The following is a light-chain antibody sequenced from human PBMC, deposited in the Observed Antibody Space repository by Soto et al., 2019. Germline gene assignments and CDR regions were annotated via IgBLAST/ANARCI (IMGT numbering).Light chain of an antibody. CDR2: GAS. V-gene: IGKV3-20*01. J-gene: IGKJ1*01. CDR3: QQYGSSGT. CDR1: QYINTR. Sequence: EIVLTQSPAPLSSFPCDRVTLSFRASQYINTRLAWYQHRPGQAPRLLIYGASNRATGIPDRFSGSGSGTDFTLTISRLEPEDFAVYYCQQYGSSGTFGQGTKVDIK.